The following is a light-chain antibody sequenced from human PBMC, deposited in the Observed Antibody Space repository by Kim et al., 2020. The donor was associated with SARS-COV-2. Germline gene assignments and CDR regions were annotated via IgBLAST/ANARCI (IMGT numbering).Light chain of an antibody. CDR3: QQYSSSFRT. V-gene: IGKV3-20*01. J-gene: IGKJ1*01. CDR1: QSVSSNY. CDR2: DAS. Sequence: SPGERATRSCRASQSVSSNYLAWYQQRPGQAPRLLIYDASSRATGIPDRFSGSGSGTDFTLTISRLEPEDFAVYYCQQYSSSFRTFGQGTKVDIK.